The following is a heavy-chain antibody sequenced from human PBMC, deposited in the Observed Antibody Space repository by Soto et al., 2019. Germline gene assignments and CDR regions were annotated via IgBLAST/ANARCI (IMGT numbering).Heavy chain of an antibody. D-gene: IGHD7-27*01. J-gene: IGHJ4*02. CDR2: INGDGSTT. CDR1: GFTFSTSW. V-gene: IGHV3-74*02. CDR3: VTTNWHTGIVY. Sequence: EVQLVESGGDLVQPGGSLRLSCTASGFTFSTSWMHWVRQAPGKGLVWVSHINGDGSTTNYADSVKGRFTISRDNTKNTLYLHMHSLRVDDTAVYYCVTTNWHTGIVYWGQGILVPVSS.